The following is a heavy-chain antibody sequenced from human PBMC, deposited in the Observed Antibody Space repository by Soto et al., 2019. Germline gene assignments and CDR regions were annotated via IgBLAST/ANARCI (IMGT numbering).Heavy chain of an antibody. J-gene: IGHJ4*02. D-gene: IGHD1-26*01. Sequence: LRLSCSPSAFTFRSYWMHWVRQAPGKGLVWVSRINSDGSITSYADSVKGLFTISRDNAKNTLYLQMNSLRAEDTAVYCCARDASGSLDYWGQGTLVTVSS. CDR3: ARDASGSLDY. CDR1: AFTFRSYW. V-gene: IGHV3-74*01. CDR2: INSDGSIT.